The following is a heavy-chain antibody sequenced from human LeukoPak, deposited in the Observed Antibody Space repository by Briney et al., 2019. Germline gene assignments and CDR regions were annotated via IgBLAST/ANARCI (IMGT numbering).Heavy chain of an antibody. CDR3: AGVYGSGRLGDYFDY. Sequence: PSETLSLTCTVSGGSISSSSYYWGWIRQPPGKGLEWIGSIYYSGSTYYNPSLKSRVTISVDTSKNQFSLKLSSVTAADTAVYYCAGVYGSGRLGDYFDYWGQGTLVTVSP. J-gene: IGHJ4*02. CDR2: IYYSGST. V-gene: IGHV4-39*01. D-gene: IGHD3-10*01. CDR1: GGSISSSSYY.